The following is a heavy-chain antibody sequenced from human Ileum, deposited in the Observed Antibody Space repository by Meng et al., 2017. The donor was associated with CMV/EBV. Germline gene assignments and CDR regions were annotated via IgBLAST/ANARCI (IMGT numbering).Heavy chain of an antibody. V-gene: IGHV3-21*01. Sequence: GESLKISWAASGFTFSSYTMNWVRQAPGKGLEWVSSMSSTGGFIYYADSVKGRFTISRDNAKKSVYLQMNSPRAEDTAVYYCARSPSSFDAFDIWGRGTMVTVSS. CDR3: ARSPSSFDAFDI. J-gene: IGHJ3*02. D-gene: IGHD6-13*01. CDR2: MSSTGGFI. CDR1: GFTFSSYT.